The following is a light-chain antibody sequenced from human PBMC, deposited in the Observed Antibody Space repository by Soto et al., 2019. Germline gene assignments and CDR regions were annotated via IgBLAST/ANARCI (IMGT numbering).Light chain of an antibody. CDR3: QQYRT. J-gene: IGKJ1*01. CDR2: GTS. Sequence: EIVLTQAPGTLSLSPGERATLSCRASQSVSSSSLAWYQQKPGQAPRLLISGTSSRATGIPDRFSGSGSRTAFTLTISRLEPEDFAVYFCQQYRTFGQGTKVDIK. CDR1: QSVSSSS. V-gene: IGKV3-20*01.